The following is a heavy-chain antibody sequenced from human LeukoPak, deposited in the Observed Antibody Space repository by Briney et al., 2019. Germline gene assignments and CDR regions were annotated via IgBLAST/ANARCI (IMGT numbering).Heavy chain of an antibody. V-gene: IGHV3-33*01. CDR1: GFTFSNYG. CDR3: ARDSSPGNLDY. J-gene: IGHJ4*02. Sequence: GGSLRLSCTASGFTFSNYGFHWVRQAPGKGLEWVAVIWYDGTNKYYADSVKGRFTISRDNSKNTLYLQMNSLRAEDTAVYYCARDSSPGNLDYWGQGTRVTAS. D-gene: IGHD6-13*01. CDR2: IWYDGTNK.